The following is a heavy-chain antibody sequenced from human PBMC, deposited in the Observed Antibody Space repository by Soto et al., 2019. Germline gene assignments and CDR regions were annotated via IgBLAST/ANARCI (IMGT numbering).Heavy chain of an antibody. Sequence: QVQLVQSGAEVKKPGASVKVSCKASGYTFTSYAMHWVRQAPGQRLEWMGWINAGNGNTKYSQKFQGRVTITRDTSASTAYMELSRLRSEYTAVYYCARSIVVVTAADYWGQGTLVTVSS. J-gene: IGHJ4*02. V-gene: IGHV1-3*01. CDR1: GYTFTSYA. CDR3: ARSIVVVTAADY. CDR2: INAGNGNT. D-gene: IGHD2-21*02.